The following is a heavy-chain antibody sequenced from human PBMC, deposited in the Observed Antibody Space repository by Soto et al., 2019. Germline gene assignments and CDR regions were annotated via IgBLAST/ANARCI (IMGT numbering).Heavy chain of an antibody. CDR3: ARAPHSYYDSSGLSTY. CDR2: ISSTSSTAM. CDR1: GFTFSSYS. V-gene: IGHV3-48*01. J-gene: IGHJ4*02. D-gene: IGHD3-22*01. Sequence: EVQLVASGGGLVQPGGSLRLSCAASGFTFSSYSMNWVRQAPGKGLEWVAYISSTSSTAMYYADSVKGRFTISRDNAKNSVYLQMNSLRAEDTAVYYCARAPHSYYDSSGLSTYWGQGTLVTVSS.